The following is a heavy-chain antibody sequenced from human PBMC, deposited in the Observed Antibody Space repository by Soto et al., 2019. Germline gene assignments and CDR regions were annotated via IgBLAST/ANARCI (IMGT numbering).Heavy chain of an antibody. J-gene: IGHJ4*02. CDR3: AKDGTGTTYFLFDK. CDR1: GFTFDDFT. CDR2: ITWNGANT. V-gene: IGHV3-43*01. Sequence: GGSLRLSCVASGFTFDDFTMHWVRQVPGRGPEWISRITWNGANTYYADSVKGRFTVSRDNSKNSLYLQMSSLKSEDTAVYLCAKDGTGTTYFLFDKWGQGTPVTVSS. D-gene: IGHD1-1*01.